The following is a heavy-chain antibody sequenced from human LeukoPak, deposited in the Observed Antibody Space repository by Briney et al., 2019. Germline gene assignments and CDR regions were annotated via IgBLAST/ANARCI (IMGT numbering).Heavy chain of an antibody. CDR1: GYSFTTYW. CDR3: ARRRSGYYFDY. D-gene: IGHD3-22*01. Sequence: GESLKISCMCSGYSFTTYWIGWVRHMPGKGLEWMGIIYPGDSDTRYSPSFQGQVTISADKSISTAYLQWSSLKASDTAMYYCARRRSGYYFDYWGQGTLVTASS. J-gene: IGHJ4*02. V-gene: IGHV5-51*01. CDR2: IYPGDSDT.